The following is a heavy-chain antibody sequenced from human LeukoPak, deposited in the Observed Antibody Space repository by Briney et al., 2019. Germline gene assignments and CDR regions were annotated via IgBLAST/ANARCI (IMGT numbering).Heavy chain of an antibody. CDR2: IYRRGST. CDR3: ASSTWFGTRIVFDY. D-gene: IGHD3-10*01. J-gene: IGHJ4*02. V-gene: IGHV4-38-2*01. CDR1: GYSISSGYY. Sequence: SETLSLTCAVSGYSISSGYYWGWIRQPPGKGLEGIGSIYRRGSTYYKPSLKSRTIISVATSKTPFSLKLSSVTAADTAVYYCASSTWFGTRIVFDYWGQGTLVTVSS.